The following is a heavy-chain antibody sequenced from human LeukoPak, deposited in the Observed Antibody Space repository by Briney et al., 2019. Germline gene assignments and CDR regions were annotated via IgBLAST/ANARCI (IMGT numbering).Heavy chain of an antibody. D-gene: IGHD3-10*01. V-gene: IGHV3-53*01. J-gene: IGHJ4*02. CDR2: IYSGGST. CDR3: SGLITMVRGVTY. Sequence: PGGSLRLSCAASGFTVSSNYMSWVRQAPGKGLEWVSVIYSGGSTYYADSVKGRFTISRDNSKNTLYLQMNSLRAEDTAVYYCSGLITMVRGVTYWGQGTLVSVSS. CDR1: GFTVSSNY.